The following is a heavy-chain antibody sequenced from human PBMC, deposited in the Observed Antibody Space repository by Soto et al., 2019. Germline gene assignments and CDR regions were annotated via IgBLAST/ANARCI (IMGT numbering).Heavy chain of an antibody. CDR1: GSTFTGYY. CDR3: ARDGVLLWFGDEYYFDY. Sequence: ASVKVSWKASGSTFTGYYMHWVRQAPGQGLEWMGWINPNSGGTNYAQKFQGRVTMTRDTSISTAYMELSRLRSDDTAVYYCARDGVLLWFGDEYYFDYWGQGTLVTVSS. CDR2: INPNSGGT. D-gene: IGHD3-10*01. J-gene: IGHJ4*02. V-gene: IGHV1-2*02.